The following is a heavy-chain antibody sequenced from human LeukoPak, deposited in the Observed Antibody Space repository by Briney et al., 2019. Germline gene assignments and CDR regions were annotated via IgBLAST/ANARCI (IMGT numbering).Heavy chain of an antibody. J-gene: IGHJ4*02. CDR3: LTTR. V-gene: IGHV3-15*01. CDR1: GFTFSNVY. CDR2: IKSKSDGATA. Sequence: GGSLRLSSAGSGFTFSNVYMSWVRQAPGKGLEWVGRIKSKSDGATADYAAPVTGRFTISRDDSQNIVFLQMNSLKIEDTGVYYCLTTRWGQGTLVTVSS.